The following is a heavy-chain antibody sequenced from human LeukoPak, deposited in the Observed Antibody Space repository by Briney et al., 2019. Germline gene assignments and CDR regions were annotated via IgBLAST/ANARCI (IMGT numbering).Heavy chain of an antibody. CDR2: INGSGGST. Sequence: GGSLRLSCAASGFTFSSYAMSWVRQAPGKGLEWVSAINGSGGSTYYADSVKGRFTISRDNSKNTLYLQMNSLRAEDTAVYYCAKDLGFSGLGYGMDVWGQGTTVTVSS. V-gene: IGHV3-23*01. CDR1: GFTFSSYA. J-gene: IGHJ6*02. CDR3: AKDLGFSGLGYGMDV. D-gene: IGHD3-10*01.